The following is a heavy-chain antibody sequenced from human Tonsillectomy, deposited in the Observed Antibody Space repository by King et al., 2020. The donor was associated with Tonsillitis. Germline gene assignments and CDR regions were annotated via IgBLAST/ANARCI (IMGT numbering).Heavy chain of an antibody. CDR3: AGWGVVNKGFDY. D-gene: IGHD3-3*01. CDR2: IFYSGST. Sequence: QLQESGPGLAKPSQTLSLTCTVSVGSISSGDYCWSWIRQHPGKGLEWIGYIFYSGSTYHNPSLKSRVSMSVDTSKNQFDLKLSSVTAADTAVYYCAGWGVVNKGFDYWGQGALVTVSS. CDR1: VGSISSGDYC. J-gene: IGHJ4*02. V-gene: IGHV4-31*03.